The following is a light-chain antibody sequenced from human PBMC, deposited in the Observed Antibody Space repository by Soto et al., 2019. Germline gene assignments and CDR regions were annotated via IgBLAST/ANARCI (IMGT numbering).Light chain of an antibody. CDR3: QQSYSTPYT. V-gene: IGKV1-39*01. J-gene: IGKJ2*01. Sequence: DLQMTQSPSSLSASVGDRVTITCRASQSISSYLNWYQQKPGKAPKLLIYAASSLQSGVPSRFSGGGSGTDFTITISSLQPEDFATYYCQQSYSTPYTFGQGTKLEIK. CDR2: AAS. CDR1: QSISSY.